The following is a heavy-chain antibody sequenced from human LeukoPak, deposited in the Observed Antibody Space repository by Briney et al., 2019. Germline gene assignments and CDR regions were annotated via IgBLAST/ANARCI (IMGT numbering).Heavy chain of an antibody. CDR2: IYSGGST. V-gene: IGHV3-66*01. Sequence: PGGSLRLSCAASGFTVSSNYMSWVRQAPGKGLEWVSIIYSGGSTYYADSVKGRFTISRDNSKNTLYLQMNSLRAEDTAVYYCAREGDYGDYYYYYGMDVWGQGTTVTVSS. D-gene: IGHD4-17*01. CDR1: GFTVSSNY. CDR3: AREGDYGDYYYYYGMDV. J-gene: IGHJ6*02.